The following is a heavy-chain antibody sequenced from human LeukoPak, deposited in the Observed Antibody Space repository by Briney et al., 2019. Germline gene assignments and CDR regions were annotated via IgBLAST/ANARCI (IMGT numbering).Heavy chain of an antibody. CDR3: ARGYCSSISCYPSDY. CDR2: VTYDGSTK. CDR1: GFTFSSYT. J-gene: IGHJ4*02. Sequence: GGSLRLSCAASGFTFSSYTLHWVRQAPGKGLEWVAIVTYDGSTKYYADSVKGRFTISRDNSKNMLYLQMNSLRAEDTAVYYCARGYCSSISCYPSDYWGQGTLVTVSS. D-gene: IGHD2-2*01. V-gene: IGHV3-30-3*01.